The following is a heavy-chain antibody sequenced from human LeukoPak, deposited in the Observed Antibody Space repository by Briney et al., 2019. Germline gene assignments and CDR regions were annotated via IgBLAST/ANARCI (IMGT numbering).Heavy chain of an antibody. CDR1: GFTLSQSA. CDR2: IRYDGSNK. CDR3: AKSGSSGYYYVFDY. D-gene: IGHD3-22*01. J-gene: IGHJ4*02. Sequence: PGGSLRLSCAASGFTLSQSAMSWVRQAPGKGLEWVAFIRYDGSNKYYADSVKGRFTISRDNSKNTLYLQMNSLRAEDTAVYYCAKSGSSGYYYVFDYWGQGTLVTVSS. V-gene: IGHV3-30*02.